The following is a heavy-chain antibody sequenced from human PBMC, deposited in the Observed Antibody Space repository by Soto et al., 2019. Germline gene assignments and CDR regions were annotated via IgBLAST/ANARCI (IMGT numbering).Heavy chain of an antibody. CDR2: ISGSGSGT. V-gene: IGHV3-23*01. CDR1: GFTFSSYS. Sequence: EVQLLQSGGGLVQPGGSLRLSCAASGFTFSSYSIYWVRQAPGKGLEWVSGISGSGSGTYYADSVKGRFTISRDNSKNTLYLQMNSLRAEDTAVYYCAKDLGGWYAGDAFDIWGQGTMVTVSS. J-gene: IGHJ3*02. CDR3: AKDLGGWYAGDAFDI. D-gene: IGHD6-19*01.